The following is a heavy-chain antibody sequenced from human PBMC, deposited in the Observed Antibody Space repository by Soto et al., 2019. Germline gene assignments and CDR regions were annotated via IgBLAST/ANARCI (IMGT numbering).Heavy chain of an antibody. CDR2: IYYSGST. V-gene: IGHV4-39*01. J-gene: IGHJ4*02. CDR3: ARHVTTPYLLEWLFYFDY. D-gene: IGHD3-3*01. CDR1: GGSISSSIYY. Sequence: ASETLSLTCTVSGGSISSSIYYWGWIRQPPGKGLEWIGSIYYSGSTYYNPSLKSRVTISLDTSENQFSLKLRSVTAADTDVYYCARHVTTPYLLEWLFYFDYWGQGTLVTVS.